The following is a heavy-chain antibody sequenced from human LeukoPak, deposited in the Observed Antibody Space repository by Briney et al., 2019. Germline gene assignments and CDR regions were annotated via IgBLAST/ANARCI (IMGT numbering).Heavy chain of an antibody. CDR2: ISTSGST. CDR3: ARRYRDAFDI. D-gene: IGHD4-11*01. CDR1: GGSISSGSYY. V-gene: IGHV4-61*02. Sequence: PSETLSLTCTVSGGSISSGSYYWNWIRQPAGKGLEWIGRISTSGSTNYNPSFQSRVTISVDTSKNQFSLTLSSVTAADTAVYYCARRYRDAFDIWGQGTMVTVSS. J-gene: IGHJ3*02.